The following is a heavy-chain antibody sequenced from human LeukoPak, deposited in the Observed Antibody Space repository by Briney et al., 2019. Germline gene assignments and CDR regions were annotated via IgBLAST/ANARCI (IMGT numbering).Heavy chain of an antibody. D-gene: IGHD3-3*01. CDR2: IYSSGII. CDR1: GGSISSYY. CDR3: ARDTGKSGYPDY. Sequence: SETLSLTCTVSGGSISSYYWSWIRQPAGKAPEWIGRIYSSGIINYNPSLKSRVTMSLDNSKNQLSLKLSYVTAADTAVYYCARDTGKSGYPDYWGQGAMVTVSS. V-gene: IGHV4-4*07. J-gene: IGHJ4*02.